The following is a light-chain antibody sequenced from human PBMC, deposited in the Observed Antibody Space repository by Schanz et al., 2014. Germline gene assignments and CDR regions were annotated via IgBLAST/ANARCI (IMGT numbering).Light chain of an antibody. J-gene: IGKJ2*01. V-gene: IGKV3-20*01. CDR3: QQYGGVPPYT. CDR2: GAS. CDR1: RSVSSNY. Sequence: EIVLTQSPGTLSLSPGERATLSCRASRSVSSNYLAWYQHKRGQAPRLLIYGASSRATGIPDRFSGSGSGTDFTLTIRRLEPEDFAVYYCQQYGGVPPYTFGQGTKLEIK.